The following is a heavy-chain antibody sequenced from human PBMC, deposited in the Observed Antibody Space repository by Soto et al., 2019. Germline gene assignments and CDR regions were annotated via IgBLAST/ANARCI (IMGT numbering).Heavy chain of an antibody. D-gene: IGHD3-10*01. J-gene: IGHJ4*01. V-gene: IGHV1-2*02. CDR2: ISPNSGGT. CDR3: ARDQGVTSELFNY. Sequence: ASVKVSCKTSGYTFTGYYIHWVRQAPGQGLEWMGWISPNSGGTDYAQKFQGRVTMTRDTSISTVYMELNRLRSDDTAVYYCARDQGVTSELFNYWGHGSLVTVSS. CDR1: GYTFTGYY.